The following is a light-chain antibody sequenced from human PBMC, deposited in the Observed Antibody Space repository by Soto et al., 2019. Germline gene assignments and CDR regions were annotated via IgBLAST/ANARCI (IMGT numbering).Light chain of an antibody. V-gene: IGKV1-39*01. Sequence: DIQMTQSPSSLSASVGDRVTITCRASQSISSYLNWYQQKPGKAPKLLIYAASSLQSGVPSRFSGSGSGTDFTLTISSLQPEDFASYYCQQPYSTPFTFGPGTKVDIK. CDR1: QSISSY. CDR2: AAS. J-gene: IGKJ3*01. CDR3: QQPYSTPFT.